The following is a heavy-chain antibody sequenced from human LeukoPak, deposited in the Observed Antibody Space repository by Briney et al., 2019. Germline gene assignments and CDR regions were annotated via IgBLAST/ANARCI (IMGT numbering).Heavy chain of an antibody. CDR2: INHSGST. J-gene: IGHJ6*03. CDR3: ARGPNGWWLRDGYYYYMDV. V-gene: IGHV4-34*01. Sequence: PSETLSLTCAVYGGSFSGYYWSWIRQPPGKGLEWIGEINHSGSTNYNPSLKSRVTISVDTSKNQFSLKLSSVTAADTAVYYCARGPNGWWLRDGYYYYMDVWGKGTTVTVSS. D-gene: IGHD2-15*01. CDR1: GGSFSGYY.